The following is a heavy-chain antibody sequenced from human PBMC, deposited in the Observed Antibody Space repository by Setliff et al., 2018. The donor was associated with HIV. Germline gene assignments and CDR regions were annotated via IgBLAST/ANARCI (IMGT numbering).Heavy chain of an antibody. J-gene: IGHJ6*03. V-gene: IGHV4-39*07. CDR1: GGSISRSSYY. Sequence: PSETLSLTCTVFGGSISRSSYYWGWLRQPPGQGLEWIASISYSGITYSNPSLKSRVTISVDTSKNQFSLKLSSVTAADATVYYCAGLGYCSSTSCYYYYYMDVWGKGTTVTVSS. CDR2: ISYSGIT. D-gene: IGHD2-2*01. CDR3: AGLGYCSSTSCYYYYYMDV.